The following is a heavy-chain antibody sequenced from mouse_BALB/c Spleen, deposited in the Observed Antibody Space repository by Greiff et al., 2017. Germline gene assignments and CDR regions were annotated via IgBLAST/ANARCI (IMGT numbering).Heavy chain of an antibody. Sequence: QVQLQQSGPGLVAPSQSLSITCTVSGFSLTGYGVNWVRQPPGKGLEWLGMIWGDGSTDYNSALKSRLSISKDNSKSQVFLKMNSLQTDDTARYYCARDSPLPQGAMDYWGQGTSVTVSS. CDR1: GFSLTGYG. D-gene: IGHD2-10*01. CDR2: IWGDGST. J-gene: IGHJ4*01. CDR3: ARDSPLPQGAMDY. V-gene: IGHV2-6-7*01.